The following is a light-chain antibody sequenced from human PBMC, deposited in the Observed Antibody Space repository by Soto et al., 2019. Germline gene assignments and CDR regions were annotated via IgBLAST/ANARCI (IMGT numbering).Light chain of an antibody. J-gene: IGKJ3*01. Sequence: EIVLTQSPATLSLSPGERVTLSCSASQNVSTYLAWYQQKPGQAPRLLIYDASDRATVIPARFSGSGSGTDFTLTISSLEPEEFAVYYCQQRTNWLTFGPGTKVDIK. V-gene: IGKV3-11*01. CDR1: QNVSTY. CDR2: DAS. CDR3: QQRTNWLT.